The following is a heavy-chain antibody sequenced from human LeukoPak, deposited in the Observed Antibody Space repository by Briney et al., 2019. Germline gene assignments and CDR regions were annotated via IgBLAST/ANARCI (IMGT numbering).Heavy chain of an antibody. J-gene: IGHJ6*02. CDR1: GFTFSSYA. CDR2: ISYDGSNK. Sequence: QPGGSLRLSCAASGFTFSSYAMHGVRQAPGKGLEGVAVISYDGSNKYYADSVKGRFTISRDNSKNTLYLQMNSLRAEDTAVYYCARDTNYYILTGYYSGSDYYGMDVWGQGTTATVSS. D-gene: IGHD3-9*01. V-gene: IGHV3-30-3*01. CDR3: ARDTNYYILTGYYSGSDYYGMDV.